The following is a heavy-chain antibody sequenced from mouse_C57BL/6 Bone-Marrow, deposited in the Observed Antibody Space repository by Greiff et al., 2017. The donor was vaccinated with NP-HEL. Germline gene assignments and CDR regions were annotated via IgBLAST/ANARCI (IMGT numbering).Heavy chain of an antibody. Sequence: QVQLQQPGAELVMPGASVKLSCKASGYTFTSYWMHWVKQRPGQGLEWIGEIDPSDSYTNYNQKFKGKSTLTVDKSSSTAYMQLSSLTSEDSAVYYCAIWGYYPYYFDYWGQGTTLTVSS. CDR2: IDPSDSYT. D-gene: IGHD3-1*01. CDR1: GYTFTSYW. V-gene: IGHV1-69*01. CDR3: AIWGYYPYYFDY. J-gene: IGHJ2*01.